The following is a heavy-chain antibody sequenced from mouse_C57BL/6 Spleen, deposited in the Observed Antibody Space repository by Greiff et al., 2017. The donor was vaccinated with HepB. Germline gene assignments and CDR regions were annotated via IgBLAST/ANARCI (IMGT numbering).Heavy chain of an antibody. CDR1: GYTFTSYW. CDR2: IDPSDSET. CDR3: ARSGDGLDY. D-gene: IGHD2-3*01. Sequence: QVQLQQPGAELVRPGSSVKLSCKASGYTFTSYWMHWVKQRPIQGLEWIGNIDPSDSETHYNQKFKDKATLTVDKSSSTAYMKLSSLTSEDSAVYYCARSGDGLDYWGQGTSVTVSS. J-gene: IGHJ4*01. V-gene: IGHV1-52*01.